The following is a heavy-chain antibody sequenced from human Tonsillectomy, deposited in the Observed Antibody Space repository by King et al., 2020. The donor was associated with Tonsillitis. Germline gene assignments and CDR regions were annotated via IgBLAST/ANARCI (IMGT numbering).Heavy chain of an antibody. CDR2: IRSKANSYAT. CDR3: TRSETGVFDY. CDR1: GFTFSGSA. D-gene: IGHD7-27*01. V-gene: IGHV3-73*01. Sequence: QLVQSGGGLVQPGGSLKLSCAASGFTFSGSAMHWVRQASGKGLEWVGRIRSKANSYATAYAASGKGRFTISRDDSKNTAYLQMNSLKTEDTAVYYCTRSETGVFDYWGQGTLVTVSS. J-gene: IGHJ4*02.